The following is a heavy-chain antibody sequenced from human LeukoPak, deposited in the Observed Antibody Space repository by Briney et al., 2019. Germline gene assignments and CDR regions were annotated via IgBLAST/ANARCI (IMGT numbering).Heavy chain of an antibody. CDR3: VRGGQGRDDYFDY. CDR1: GFIFRSYS. J-gene: IGHJ4*02. Sequence: GGSLRLSCAASGFIFRSYSLNWVRQSPGQGLEWISYIGTGGDDIYYPDSVRGRFTISRDNAKNSVDLRMNSLRVEDTAVYYCVRGGQGRDDYFDYWGQGTLVTVSS. CDR2: IGTGGDDI. V-gene: IGHV3-21*05.